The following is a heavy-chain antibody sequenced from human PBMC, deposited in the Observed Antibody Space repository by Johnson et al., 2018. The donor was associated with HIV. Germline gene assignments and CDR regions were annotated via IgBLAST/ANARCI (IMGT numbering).Heavy chain of an antibody. CDR3: ARERPGSGYDWGDAFDI. Sequence: VQLVESGGGVVQPGGSLRLSCAASGFTFSSYWMSWVRQAPGKGLEWVANIKQDGSEKYYADSVKGRFTISRDNSKNTLYLQMNSLRAEDTAVYYCARERPGSGYDWGDAFDIWGQGTMVTVSS. V-gene: IGHV3-7*01. CDR2: IKQDGSEK. J-gene: IGHJ3*02. D-gene: IGHD5-12*01. CDR1: GFTFSSYW.